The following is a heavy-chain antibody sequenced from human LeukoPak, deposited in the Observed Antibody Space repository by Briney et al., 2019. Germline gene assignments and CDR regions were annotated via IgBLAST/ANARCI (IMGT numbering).Heavy chain of an antibody. Sequence: GASVTVACKASGYTFTSYGITWVRQARGQGLEWMGWISCYNGNTNYAQKLQGRVTMTTDTSTSTVYMELRSLRSDDTAVYYCARGGLYGSGSPTGFWGQGTLVIVSS. J-gene: IGHJ4*02. CDR3: ARGGLYGSGSPTGF. V-gene: IGHV1-18*01. CDR2: ISCYNGNT. D-gene: IGHD3-10*01. CDR1: GYTFTSYG.